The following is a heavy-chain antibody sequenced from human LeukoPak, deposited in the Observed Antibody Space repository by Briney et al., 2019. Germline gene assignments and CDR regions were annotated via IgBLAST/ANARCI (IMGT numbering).Heavy chain of an antibody. D-gene: IGHD6-13*01. J-gene: IGHJ4*02. V-gene: IGHV1-18*01. Sequence: ASVKVSCKASGYTFTSYVISWVRRAPGQGLGWMGLISAYKCNTNYAQKLQGRDTMTTHTSTSTAYMELVCLRSNDTPLYYCARDWYLDLSDYFGYRGQRTLVTVSS. CDR1: GYTFTSYV. CDR2: ISAYKCNT. CDR3: ARDWYLDLSDYFGY.